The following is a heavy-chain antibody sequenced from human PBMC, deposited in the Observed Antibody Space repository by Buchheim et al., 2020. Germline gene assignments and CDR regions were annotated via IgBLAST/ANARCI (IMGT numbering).Heavy chain of an antibody. V-gene: IGHV2-70*15. Sequence: QVSLRESGPAQVRTTETPTLTCTVSGLSLRNIGVSVSWIREPPGKPLQWLTRIDWDDGKYYNTSLENRLTVSKRTSKKQVCLTLTNVDPADTATYYCARENDYNALDSWGQGTL. D-gene: IGHD5-24*01. CDR3: ARENDYNALDS. CDR2: IDWDDGK. J-gene: IGHJ4*02. CDR1: GLSLRNIGVS.